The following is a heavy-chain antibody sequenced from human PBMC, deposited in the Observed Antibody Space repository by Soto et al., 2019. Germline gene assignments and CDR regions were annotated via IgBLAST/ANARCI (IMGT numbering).Heavy chain of an antibody. Sequence: PSETLSLTCAVYGGSFSGYYWSWIRQPPGKGLEWIASIYHGGTTFYNPSLKSRITISVDTSNNQFSLKLTSVTAADTAVYYCARVNVMVVAGSTFDYWGHGTLVTVYS. CDR3: ARVNVMVVAGSTFDY. D-gene: IGHD6-19*01. CDR1: GGSFSGYY. CDR2: IYHGGTT. V-gene: IGHV4-34*01. J-gene: IGHJ4*01.